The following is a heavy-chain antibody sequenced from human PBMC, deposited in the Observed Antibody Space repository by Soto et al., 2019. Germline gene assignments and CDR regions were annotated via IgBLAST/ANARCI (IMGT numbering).Heavy chain of an antibody. D-gene: IGHD1-26*01. V-gene: IGHV3-15*07. CDR2: IKSKTDGGTT. CDR1: GFTFNNAW. CDR3: TTSLYTGSHQEGFDY. J-gene: IGHJ4*02. Sequence: GGSLRLSCAASGFTFNNAWMNWVRQAPGNGLEWVGRIKSKTDGGTTDYAAPVKGRFTISRDDSKNTLYLQMNSLKTEDTAVYYCTTSLYTGSHQEGFDYWGQGTLVTVSS.